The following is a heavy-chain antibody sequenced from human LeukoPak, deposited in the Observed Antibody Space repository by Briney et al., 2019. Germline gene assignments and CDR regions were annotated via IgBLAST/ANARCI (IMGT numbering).Heavy chain of an antibody. D-gene: IGHD2-2*01. Sequence: SETLSLTCTVSNVSISSGSHYWNWIRQPAGKGLEWIGRIYAGGRSNYNPSLRSRVTISVDTSKNQFSLKLSSVTAADTAVYYCARVVVVVPAAVDAFDIWGQGTMVTVSS. CDR2: IYAGGRS. CDR3: ARVVVVVPAAVDAFDI. J-gene: IGHJ3*02. CDR1: NVSISSGSHY. V-gene: IGHV4-61*02.